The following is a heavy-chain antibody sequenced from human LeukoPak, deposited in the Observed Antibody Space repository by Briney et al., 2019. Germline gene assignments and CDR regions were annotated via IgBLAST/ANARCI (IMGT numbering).Heavy chain of an antibody. V-gene: IGHV3-21*01. CDR2: ISSSSSYI. Sequence: GGSLRLSYAASGFTFSSYSMNWVRQAPGKGLEWVSSISSSSSYIYYADSVKGRFTISRDNAKNSLYLQMNSLRAEDTAVYYCARESEDYYYYYGMDVWGQGTTVTVSS. J-gene: IGHJ6*02. CDR3: ARESEDYYYYYGMDV. CDR1: GFTFSSYS.